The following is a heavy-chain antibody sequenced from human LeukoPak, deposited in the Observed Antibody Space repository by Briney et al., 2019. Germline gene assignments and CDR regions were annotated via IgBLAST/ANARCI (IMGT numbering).Heavy chain of an antibody. CDR2: IYPGDSDT. J-gene: IGHJ4*02. D-gene: IGHD3-22*01. CDR1: GYSFNSYW. V-gene: IGHV5-51*01. Sequence: GESLKIPCEGSGYSFNSYWIGWVRQMPGKGLEWMGLIYPGDSDTRNSPSFQGQVTISADKSISTAYLQWSSLKTSDTAMYYCARRYYDSSGYSRHFDYGGQRTRDSVST. CDR3: ARRYYDSSGYSRHFDY.